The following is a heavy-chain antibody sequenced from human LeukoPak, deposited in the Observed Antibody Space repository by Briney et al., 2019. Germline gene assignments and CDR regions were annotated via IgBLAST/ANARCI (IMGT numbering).Heavy chain of an antibody. J-gene: IGHJ6*02. Sequence: RGGSMTLACAASGFIFSSYSMNWVRPPPGKGREWVSSISSSSSYIYYADSVKGRFTISRDNAENSLYLQMNSLIAEDTAVYYCARGGTVTSTLYYYGMDVWGQGTTVTVSS. V-gene: IGHV3-21*01. CDR2: ISSSSSYI. CDR1: GFIFSSYS. D-gene: IGHD4-17*01. CDR3: ARGGTVTSTLYYYGMDV.